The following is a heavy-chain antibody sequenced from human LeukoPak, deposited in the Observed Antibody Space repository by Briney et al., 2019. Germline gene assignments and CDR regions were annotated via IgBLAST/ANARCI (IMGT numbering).Heavy chain of an antibody. Sequence: SETLSLTCAVYGGSFSGYSWSWLRQPPGKGLEWIGGINHSGSTNYNPSLKSQVTISVDTSKNQFSLKLSSVAAADTAVYYCARTSEGYCRSTRCWAYYYYMDVWGKGTTVTISS. D-gene: IGHD2-2*01. J-gene: IGHJ6*03. CDR1: GGSFSGYS. CDR2: INHSGST. CDR3: ARTSEGYCRSTRCWAYYYYMDV. V-gene: IGHV4-34*01.